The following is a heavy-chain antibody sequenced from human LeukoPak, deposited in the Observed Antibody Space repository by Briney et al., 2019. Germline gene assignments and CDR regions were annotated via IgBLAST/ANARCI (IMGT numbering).Heavy chain of an antibody. D-gene: IGHD3-22*01. CDR3: ARTPESSGYHLDFDY. V-gene: IGHV1-2*02. CDR2: IYPNSGGT. Sequence: ASVKVSCKASGYTFTGYFMHWVRQAPGQGLEWMGWIYPNSGGTNYAQSFQGRVTMTRDTSISTAYMELSSLRSDDTAVYYCARTPESSGYHLDFDYWGQGTLVIVSS. J-gene: IGHJ4*02. CDR1: GYTFTGYF.